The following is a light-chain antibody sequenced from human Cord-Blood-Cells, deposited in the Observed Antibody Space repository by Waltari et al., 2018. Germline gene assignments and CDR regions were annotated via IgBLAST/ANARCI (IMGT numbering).Light chain of an antibody. Sequence: DIQMTQSPSSLSASVGDRVTITCRASQSISSYLNWYQQKPGKAPKLLIYAASSLQSVVPSRFSGSGSGPDFTLTISSLQPEDFATYYCQQSYSTPPTFGGGTKVEIK. CDR3: QQSYSTPPT. V-gene: IGKV1-39*01. J-gene: IGKJ4*01. CDR2: AAS. CDR1: QSISSY.